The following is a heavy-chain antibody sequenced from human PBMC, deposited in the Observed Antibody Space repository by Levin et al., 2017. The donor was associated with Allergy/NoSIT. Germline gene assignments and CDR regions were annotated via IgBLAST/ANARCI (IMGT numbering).Heavy chain of an antibody. D-gene: IGHD3-22*01. Sequence: QTGGSLRLSCAASGFTFSSYSMNWVRQAPGKGLEWVSFIDTTGNGIYYTDSVWGRFTVSRDNAKNSLNLQMNSLRDEDTAVYYCARARSGYYHDYWGQGTLVTVSS. CDR2: IDTTGNGI. CDR3: ARARSGYYHDY. CDR1: GFTFSSYS. V-gene: IGHV3-48*02. J-gene: IGHJ4*02.